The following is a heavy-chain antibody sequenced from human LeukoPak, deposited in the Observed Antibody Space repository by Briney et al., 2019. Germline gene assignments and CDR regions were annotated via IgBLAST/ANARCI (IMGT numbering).Heavy chain of an antibody. D-gene: IGHD6-13*01. J-gene: IGHJ5*02. Sequence: SETLSLTCTVSGGSISSYYWSWIRQPPGKGLEWIGYIYYSGSTYYNPSLKSRVTISVDRSKNQFSLKLSSVTAADTAVYYCARVGSSWYTGWFDPWGQGTLVTVSS. V-gene: IGHV4-59*12. CDR2: IYYSGST. CDR1: GGSISSYY. CDR3: ARVGSSWYTGWFDP.